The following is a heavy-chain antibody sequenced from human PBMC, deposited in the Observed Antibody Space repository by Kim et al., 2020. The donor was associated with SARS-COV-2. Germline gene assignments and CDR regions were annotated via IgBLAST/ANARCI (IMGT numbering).Heavy chain of an antibody. V-gene: IGHV3-11*01. J-gene: IGHJ4*02. Sequence: GSTLKYADSGNGRFTITRDSAKKSLSLQMNSLTPEDTAVYYCVREPANWGQGTLVTVSS. CDR2: GSTL. CDR3: VREPAN.